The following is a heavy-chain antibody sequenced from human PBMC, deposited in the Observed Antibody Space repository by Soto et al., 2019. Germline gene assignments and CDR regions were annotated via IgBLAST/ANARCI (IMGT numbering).Heavy chain of an antibody. CDR1: GGTFSSYT. D-gene: IGHD3-3*01. J-gene: IGHJ4*02. Sequence: QVQLVQSGAEVKKPGSSVKVSCKASGGTFSSYTISWVRQAPGQGLEWMGRIIPILGIANYAQKFQGRVTRXXDKSTRTAYMELSSLRSEDTAVYYCARGSGHSPAGWGQGTLVTVSS. CDR3: ARGSGHSPAG. V-gene: IGHV1-69*02. CDR2: IIPILGIA.